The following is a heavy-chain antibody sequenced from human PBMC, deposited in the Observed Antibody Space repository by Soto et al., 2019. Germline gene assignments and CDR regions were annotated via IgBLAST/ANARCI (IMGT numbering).Heavy chain of an antibody. CDR2: FSFGGPT. CDR3: ASGYSTNNWFDP. D-gene: IGHD2-15*01. J-gene: IGHJ5*02. Sequence: PSETLSLTCTVSGDSISSSNYPWGWIRQPPGKGLEWIGSFSFGGPTYYNPSLESRVTISVDTSKNQFSLRLRSVTAADTALYYCASGYSTNNWFDPWGQGTLVTVSS. CDR1: GDSISSSNYP. V-gene: IGHV4-39*01.